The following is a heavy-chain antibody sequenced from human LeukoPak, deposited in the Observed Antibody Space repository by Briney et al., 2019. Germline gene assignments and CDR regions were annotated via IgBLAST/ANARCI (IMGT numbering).Heavy chain of an antibody. Sequence: LETLSLTCAVYGGSFSGYYWSWIRQPPGKGLEWIGEINHSGSTNYNPSLKSRVTISVDTSKNQFSLKLSSVTAADTAVYYCARKHDLYWYFDLWGRGTLVTVSS. V-gene: IGHV4-34*01. CDR2: INHSGST. D-gene: IGHD1-1*01. CDR1: GGSFSGYY. J-gene: IGHJ2*01. CDR3: ARKHDLYWYFDL.